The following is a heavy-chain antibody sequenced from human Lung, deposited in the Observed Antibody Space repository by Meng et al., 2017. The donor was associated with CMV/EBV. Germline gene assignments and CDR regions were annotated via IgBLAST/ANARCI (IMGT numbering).Heavy chain of an antibody. D-gene: IGHD6-13*01. CDR1: GFTFSSYA. CDR2: MSGSGGST. V-gene: IGHV3-23*01. Sequence: GGSLRLXCAASGFTFSSYAMSWVRQAPGKGLEWVSAMSGSGGSTYYADSVKGRFTISRDNSKNTLYLQMNSLRAEDTAVYYCAKDMVRESSSWDEFDYYYVMDVXGQGXTVTVSS. CDR3: AKDMVRESSSWDEFDYYYVMDV. J-gene: IGHJ6*02.